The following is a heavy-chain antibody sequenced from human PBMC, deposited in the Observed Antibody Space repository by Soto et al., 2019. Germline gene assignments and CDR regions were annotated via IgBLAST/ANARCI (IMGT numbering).Heavy chain of an antibody. V-gene: IGHV4-39*01. CDR3: ARLSHCNADGCIFDS. CDR1: GGSISSSNYY. D-gene: IGHD2-15*01. Sequence: QLQLQESGPGLLKPSETLSLTCTVSGGSISSSNYYWAWIRQPPGKGLEWIGSIYYSGTTYYAASLKSRVTMSVDTSKNQFSLKLSSVTAADTAVYYCARLSHCNADGCIFDSRGQGILFTVSS. J-gene: IGHJ4*02. CDR2: IYYSGTT.